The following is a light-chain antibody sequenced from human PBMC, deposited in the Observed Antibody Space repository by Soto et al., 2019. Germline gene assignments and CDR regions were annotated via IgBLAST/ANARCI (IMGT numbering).Light chain of an antibody. CDR1: QSVSSY. V-gene: IGKV3-11*01. CDR2: DAS. CDR3: QQFSSYPLT. Sequence: EIVLTQSPATLSLSPGETATLSCRASQSVSSYLAWYQQKPGQAPRLLIYDASSRATGIPDRFSGGGSGTDFTLTISRLEPEDFAVYYCQQFSSYPLTFGGGTKVDIK. J-gene: IGKJ4*01.